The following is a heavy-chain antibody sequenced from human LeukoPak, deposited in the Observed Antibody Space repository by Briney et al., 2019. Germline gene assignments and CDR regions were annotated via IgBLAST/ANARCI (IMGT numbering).Heavy chain of an antibody. D-gene: IGHD1-26*01. J-gene: IGHJ6*02. V-gene: IGHV4-61*01. CDR1: GGSVSSGSYY. CDR3: ARGRSNYYGMDV. Sequence: SETLSLTCTVSGGSVSSGSYYWSWIRQPPGKGLEWIGYIYYSGSTNYNPSLKSRVTISVDTSKNLFSLKVSSVTAADTAVYYCARGRSNYYGMDVWGQGTTVTVSS. CDR2: IYYSGST.